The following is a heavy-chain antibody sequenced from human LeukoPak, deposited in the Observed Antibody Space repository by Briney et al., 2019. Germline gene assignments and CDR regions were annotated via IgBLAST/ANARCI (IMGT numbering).Heavy chain of an antibody. V-gene: IGHV4-38-2*02. CDR3: ARAKPSIAAAGTIGY. D-gene: IGHD6-13*01. CDR2: IYHSGST. J-gene: IGHJ4*02. CDR1: GYSISSGYY. Sequence: PSETLSLTCTVSGYSISSGYYWGWIRQPPGKGLEWIGSIYHSGSTYYNPSLKSRVTISVDTSKNQFSLKLSTVTAADTAVYYSARAKPSIAAAGTIGYWGQGTLVTVSS.